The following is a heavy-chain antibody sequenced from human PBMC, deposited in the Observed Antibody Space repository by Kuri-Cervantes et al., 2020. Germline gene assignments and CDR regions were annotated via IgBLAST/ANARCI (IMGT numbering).Heavy chain of an antibody. CDR2: TYYRSKWYN. V-gene: IGHV6-1*01. CDR3: ARGTRLLRRGRYSYYMDV. Sequence: SQTLSLTCAISGDSVSSNSAAWNWIRQSPSRGLEWLGRTYYRSKWYNDYAVPVKSRITINPDTSKNQFSLKLSSVTAADTAVYYCARGTRLLRRGRYSYYMDVWGKGTTVTVSS. J-gene: IGHJ6*03. CDR1: GDSVSSNSAA. D-gene: IGHD4/OR15-4a*01.